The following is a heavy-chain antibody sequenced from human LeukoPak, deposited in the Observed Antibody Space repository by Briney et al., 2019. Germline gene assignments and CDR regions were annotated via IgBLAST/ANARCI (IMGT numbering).Heavy chain of an antibody. CDR3: ARDVGQFDF. J-gene: IGHJ4*02. V-gene: IGHV3-33*05. CDR2: LKFDGSDQ. D-gene: IGHD2-15*01. CDR1: GFTFSSYG. Sequence: GRSLRLSCAASGFTFSSYGMHWVRQAPGKGLERVAILKFDGSDQYYADAVNGRFTISRDNSKNTLYLQMDSLRAEDTAVYYCARDVGQFDFWGQGTLVTVSS.